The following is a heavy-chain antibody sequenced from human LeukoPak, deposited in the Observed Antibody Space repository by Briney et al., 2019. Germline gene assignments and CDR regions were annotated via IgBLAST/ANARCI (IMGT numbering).Heavy chain of an antibody. D-gene: IGHD3-22*01. CDR1: GFTFSSSA. J-gene: IGHJ4*02. CDR2: ISYDGSNK. V-gene: IGHV3-30-3*01. CDR3: ARVRYYDSSGYLRY. Sequence: GKSLRLSCAASGFTFSSSAMPWVRQAPGKGLEWVAVISYDGSNKYYADSVKGRFTISRDNSKNTLYLQMNSLRAEDTAVYYCARVRYYDSSGYLRYWGQGTLVTVSS.